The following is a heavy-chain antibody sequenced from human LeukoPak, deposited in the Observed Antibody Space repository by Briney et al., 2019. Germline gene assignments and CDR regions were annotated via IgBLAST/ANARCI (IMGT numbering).Heavy chain of an antibody. CDR1: GYTFTGYY. CDR2: INPNSGGT. J-gene: IGHJ4*02. D-gene: IGHD4-17*01. V-gene: IGHV1-2*02. Sequence: ASVKVSCKASGYTFTGYYMHWVRQAPGQGLEWMGWINPNSGGTNYAQKFQGRVTMTRDTSISTAYMELSRLRSGDTAVYYCARGDGDYGEDYFDYWGQGTLVTVSS. CDR3: ARGDGDYGEDYFDY.